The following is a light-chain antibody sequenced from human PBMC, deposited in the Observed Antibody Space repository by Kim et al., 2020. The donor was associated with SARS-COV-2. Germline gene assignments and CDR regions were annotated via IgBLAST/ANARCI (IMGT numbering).Light chain of an antibody. J-gene: IGKJ2*01. CDR2: DAS. V-gene: IGKV1-33*01. CDR1: HDISNH. Sequence: SASVGDRVTITCQASHDISNHLNWYQQKSGKAPKLLIYDASNLETGVPSKFSGIGSGTDFTFTITSLQPEDIATYYCQQYDNLPYTFGQGTKLEI. CDR3: QQYDNLPYT.